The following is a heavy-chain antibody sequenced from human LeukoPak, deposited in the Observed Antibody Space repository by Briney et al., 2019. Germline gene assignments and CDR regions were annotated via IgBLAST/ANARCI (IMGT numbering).Heavy chain of an antibody. CDR3: AKSVAIYFYYGLDV. Sequence: GGSLRLSCVVSGFTFSTSAMSWVRQAPGKELEWVSGISESGGSTYYADSVKGRFTSSRDNSKNTLYLQMNNLRAEDTAAYYCAKSVAIYFYYGLDVWGQGTTVTVSS. CDR1: GFTFSTSA. V-gene: IGHV3-23*01. CDR2: ISESGGST. J-gene: IGHJ6*02. D-gene: IGHD3-3*01.